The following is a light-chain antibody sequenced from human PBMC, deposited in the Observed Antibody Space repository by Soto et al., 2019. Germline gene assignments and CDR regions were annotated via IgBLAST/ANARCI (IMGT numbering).Light chain of an antibody. CDR3: QQSSNSPMYT. J-gene: IGKJ2*01. CDR2: AAS. Sequence: DIQMTQSPSSLSASVGDRVNITCRASQSIAYYLNWFQQKPGKAPKLLIYAASSLQSGVPSRFSGSGSGTDSTLTISSLQPEDFATYYCQQSSNSPMYTFGQGTKLYVK. V-gene: IGKV1-39*01. CDR1: QSIAYY.